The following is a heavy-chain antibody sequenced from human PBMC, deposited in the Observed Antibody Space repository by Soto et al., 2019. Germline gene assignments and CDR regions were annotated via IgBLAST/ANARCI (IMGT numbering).Heavy chain of an antibody. Sequence: ASVKVSCKASGYTFASYFIHWVRQAPGQGLEWMGWINPNSGATKYAQKFQGRVTMTRDTSISTAYMELTLLRSDDTAIYYCARGGGTILAPLPWGEGTLVTVSS. CDR3: ARGGGTILAPLP. CDR2: INPNSGAT. D-gene: IGHD3-3*01. CDR1: GYTFASYF. J-gene: IGHJ5*02. V-gene: IGHV1-2*02.